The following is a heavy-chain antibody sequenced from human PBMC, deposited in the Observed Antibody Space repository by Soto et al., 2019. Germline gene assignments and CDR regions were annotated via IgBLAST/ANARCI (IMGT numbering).Heavy chain of an antibody. J-gene: IGHJ5*02. CDR3: ARGGVPAALATNWFDP. Sequence: ASVKVSCKASGYTLIMYYIHWMRQAPGQGLEWMGLINPSGGSTTYAQKFQGRVTMTRDTSTSTVYMDLSSLKSEDTAVYYCARGGVPAALATNWFDPWGQGTLVTVSS. CDR1: GYTLIMYY. V-gene: IGHV1-46*01. CDR2: INPSGGST. D-gene: IGHD2-2*01.